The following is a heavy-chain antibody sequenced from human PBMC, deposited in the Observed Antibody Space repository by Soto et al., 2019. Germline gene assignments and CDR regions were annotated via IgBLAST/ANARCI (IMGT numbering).Heavy chain of an antibody. CDR3: VRDGPPIPFHPHRDY. D-gene: IGHD2-21*01. V-gene: IGHV3-30*03. CDR1: GFTFISFG. Sequence: GRSMRLSCGPSGFTFISFGMHWVRQAPGKGLEWVAALSLDGSNKNYADSVKGRFATSRDNSKSTLYLPLYSLTTADTAVFSWVRDGPPIPFHPHRDYRGQGTLVNVS. J-gene: IGHJ4*02. CDR2: LSLDGSNK.